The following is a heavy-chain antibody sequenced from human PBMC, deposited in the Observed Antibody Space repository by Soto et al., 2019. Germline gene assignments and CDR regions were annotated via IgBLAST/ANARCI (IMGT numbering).Heavy chain of an antibody. V-gene: IGHV1-2*04. CDR3: ARETGIAAAGTVDYYYGMDV. CDR1: GYTFTGYY. J-gene: IGHJ6*02. Sequence: ASVKVSCKXSGYTFTGYYMHWVRQAPGQGLEWMGWINPNSGGTNYAQKFQGWVTMTRDTSISTAYMELSRLRSDDTAVYYCARETGIAAAGTVDYYYGMDVWGQGTTVTVSS. D-gene: IGHD6-13*01. CDR2: INPNSGGT.